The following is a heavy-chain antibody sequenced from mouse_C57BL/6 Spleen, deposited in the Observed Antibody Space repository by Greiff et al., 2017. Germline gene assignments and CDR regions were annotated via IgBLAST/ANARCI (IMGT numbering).Heavy chain of an antibody. CDR2: ISYDGSH. J-gene: IGHJ2*01. CDR1: GYSNTSGYY. CDR3: ASLYYDYDENFDY. Sequence: ASGPGLVKPSQSLSLTCSVTGYSNTSGYYWNWIRQFPGNKLEWMGYISYDGSHNYNPSLKNRISITRDTSKNQFFLKLNSVTTEDTTTYYCASLYYDYDENFDYWGQGTTLTVSS. D-gene: IGHD2-4*01. V-gene: IGHV3-6*01.